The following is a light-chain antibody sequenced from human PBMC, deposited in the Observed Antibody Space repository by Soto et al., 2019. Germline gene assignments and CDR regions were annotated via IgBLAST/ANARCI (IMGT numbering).Light chain of an antibody. J-gene: IGLJ1*01. CDR2: EVS. Sequence: QSALTQPASVSGSPGQSITISCSGTSSDVGRYNYVSWYQQHPGKVPKLIIYEVSHRPSGVSNRFSGSKSGNTASLTISGLQAEDEADYYCSSYTTSSTRVFGPGTKLTVL. CDR3: SSYTTSSTRV. V-gene: IGLV2-14*01. CDR1: SSDVGRYNY.